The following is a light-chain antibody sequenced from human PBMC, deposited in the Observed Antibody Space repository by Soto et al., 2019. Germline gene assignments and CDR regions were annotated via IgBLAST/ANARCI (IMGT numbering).Light chain of an antibody. CDR1: QSISSW. CDR3: QQASSFHIT. V-gene: IGKV1-12*01. CDR2: VAS. Sequence: DIQMTQSPSSVSASVGDRVTLTCRASQSISSWLAWYQQEPGKAPKLLIYVASNLQSGVPSRFSGRGSGTDFTLTISSLQPEDSATYYCQQASSFHITFGQGTRLEIK. J-gene: IGKJ5*01.